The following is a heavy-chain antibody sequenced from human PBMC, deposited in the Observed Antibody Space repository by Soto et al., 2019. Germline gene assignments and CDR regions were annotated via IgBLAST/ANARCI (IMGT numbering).Heavy chain of an antibody. V-gene: IGHV6-1*01. Sequence: PSQTLSLTCAISGDRVPSNCAPWNWITQSPSRGLERLGRTYYRSKSYNHYAVSVKSRITVNPDTSKNQFYLQLNSVTGEDTAVYYCASSGPGGYIDYWGQGTLVTVSS. D-gene: IGHD3-22*01. CDR2: TYYRSKSYN. CDR3: ASSGPGGYIDY. CDR1: GDRVPSNCAP. J-gene: IGHJ4*02.